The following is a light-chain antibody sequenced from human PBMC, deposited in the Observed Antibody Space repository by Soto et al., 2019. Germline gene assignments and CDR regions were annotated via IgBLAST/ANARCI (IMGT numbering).Light chain of an antibody. CDR1: QSVFSS. J-gene: IGKJ1*01. Sequence: ETVLTQSPATLSVSPGERATLSCRASQSVFSSLAWYQHKPGQAPRLLIYGAATRATGIPARFSGSGSGTEFTLTISSLQSDDIAVCYCQQYHNWPAFGQGNKVDIK. CDR3: QQYHNWPA. CDR2: GAA. V-gene: IGKV3-15*01.